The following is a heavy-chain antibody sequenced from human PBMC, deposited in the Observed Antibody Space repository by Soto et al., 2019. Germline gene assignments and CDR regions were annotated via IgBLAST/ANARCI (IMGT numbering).Heavy chain of an antibody. CDR2: ISHDGRNE. CDR3: ARGHQSFDP. J-gene: IGHJ5*02. V-gene: IGHV3-33*05. CDR1: GFTFINFG. D-gene: IGHD2-2*01. Sequence: GGSLRLSCAASGFTFINFGMHWVRQAPGMGLEWLAIISHDGRNEYYADSVKGRFTISSDNSKSTLFLQMNSLRVEDTAVYYYARGHQSFDPWGQGTLVTVSS.